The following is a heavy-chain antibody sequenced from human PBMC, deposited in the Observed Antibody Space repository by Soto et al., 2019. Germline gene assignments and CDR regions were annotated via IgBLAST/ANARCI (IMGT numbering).Heavy chain of an antibody. Sequence: QVQLVQSGAEVKKPGASVKVSCKASGYTFTSYYMHWVRQAPGQGLEWRGIFNPSAGSTSYAQKFQGRVTMTRDTSTSTGYMELSSLRSEDTAVYYCARAVVYGDYYFDYWGQGTLVTVSS. CDR1: GYTFTSYY. V-gene: IGHV1-46*03. CDR3: ARAVVYGDYYFDY. D-gene: IGHD4-17*01. J-gene: IGHJ4*02. CDR2: FNPSAGST.